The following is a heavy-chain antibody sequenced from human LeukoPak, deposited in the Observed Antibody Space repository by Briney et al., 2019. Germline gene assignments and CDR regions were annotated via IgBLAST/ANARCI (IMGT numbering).Heavy chain of an antibody. CDR3: ARDSHDPGGYGY. J-gene: IGHJ4*02. V-gene: IGHV4-39*07. D-gene: IGHD5-18*01. CDR2: IYYSGST. Sequence: SETLSLTCTVSGGSISSSSYYWGWIRQPPGKGLEWIGSIYYSGSTYYNPSLKSRVTISVDTSKNQFSLKLSSVTAADTAVYYCARDSHDPGGYGYWGQGTLVTVSS. CDR1: GGSISSSSYY.